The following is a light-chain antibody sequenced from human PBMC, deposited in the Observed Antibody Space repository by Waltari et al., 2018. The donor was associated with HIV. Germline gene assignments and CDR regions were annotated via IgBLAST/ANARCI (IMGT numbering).Light chain of an antibody. CDR2: DVS. CDR3: CSYAGSYTFVV. CDR1: SSDVGGYNY. J-gene: IGLJ2*01. Sequence: QSALTQPRSVSGSPGPSVTLSCTGTSSDVGGYNYVSWYQQHPGTAPKLMIYDVSKRPSGVPDRFSGSKSGNTASLTISGLQAEDEADYYCCSYAGSYTFVVFGGGTKLTVL. V-gene: IGLV2-11*01.